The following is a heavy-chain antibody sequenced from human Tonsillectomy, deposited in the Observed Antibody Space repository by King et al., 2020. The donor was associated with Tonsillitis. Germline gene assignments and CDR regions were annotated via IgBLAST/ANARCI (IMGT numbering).Heavy chain of an antibody. CDR2: CSSSSSYI. Sequence: VQLVESGGGLVKPGGSLRLSWAASGFTFSTYSMNLVRKAPGKGLEWDSSCSSSSSYIYYPDPVKRRFTISIDNADNSLYLQMNSLRAEDTAVYYCARGGLQFALDYWGQGTLVTVSS. CDR3: ARGGLQFALDY. V-gene: IGHV3-21*01. J-gene: IGHJ4*02. D-gene: IGHD5-24*01. CDR1: GFTFSTYS.